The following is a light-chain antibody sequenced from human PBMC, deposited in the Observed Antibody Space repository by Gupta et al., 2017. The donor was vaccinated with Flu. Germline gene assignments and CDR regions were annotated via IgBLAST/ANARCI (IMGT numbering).Light chain of an antibody. CDR3: QQYDNLPAYT. J-gene: IGKJ2*01. V-gene: IGKV1-33*01. Sequence: DIQMTQSPSSLSASVGDRVTITCQASQDISNYLNWYQQKTGKAPKLLIYDASNLETGVPSRFSGSGSGTDFTFTISSLQPEDIATYYCQQYDNLPAYTFGQGTKLDIK. CDR2: DAS. CDR1: QDISNY.